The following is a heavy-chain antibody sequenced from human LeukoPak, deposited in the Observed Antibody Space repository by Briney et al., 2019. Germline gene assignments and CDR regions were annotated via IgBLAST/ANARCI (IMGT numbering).Heavy chain of an antibody. D-gene: IGHD5-18*01. CDR1: GFTFSSYW. Sequence: GGSLRLSCAASGFTFSSYWMHWVRQDPGKGLVWVSRINSDGSGTKYADSVKGRFTISRDNAKNTLYLQMNNLRAEDTAVYYCVRDGDTAMVPFDYWGQGTLVTVSS. V-gene: IGHV3-74*01. J-gene: IGHJ4*02. CDR2: INSDGSGT. CDR3: VRDGDTAMVPFDY.